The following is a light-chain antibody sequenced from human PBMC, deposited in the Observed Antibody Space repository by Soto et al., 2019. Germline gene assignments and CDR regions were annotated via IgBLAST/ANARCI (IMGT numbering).Light chain of an antibody. CDR1: QSVSSY. V-gene: IGKV3-11*01. Sequence: EIVLTQSPATLSLSPGERATLSCMASQSVSSYLAWYQQKPGQAPRLLIYDASNKATGIPARFSGSGSGTDFTLTISSLEPEDFAVYYCQQRSNGPTFGGGTKVEIK. CDR2: DAS. J-gene: IGKJ4*01. CDR3: QQRSNGPT.